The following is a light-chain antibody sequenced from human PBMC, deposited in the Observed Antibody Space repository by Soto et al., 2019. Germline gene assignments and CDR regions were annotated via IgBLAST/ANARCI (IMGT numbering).Light chain of an antibody. V-gene: IGKV3-15*01. CDR1: ESLSYF. J-gene: IGKJ2*01. CDR3: QSYNDWPFA. Sequence: EIVLTQSPATLSVSPGERVTLSCRASESLSYFLAWYQHNPGQSPRLLIYGVSTRVAGVPSRFSGGGSATDFTLPISSLQSEDFAVYYCQSYNDWPFAFGQGTKLEI. CDR2: GVS.